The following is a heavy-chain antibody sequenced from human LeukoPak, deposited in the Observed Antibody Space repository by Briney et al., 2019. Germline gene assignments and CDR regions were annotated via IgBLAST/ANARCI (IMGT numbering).Heavy chain of an antibody. CDR3: AGSYSGSYYMLDY. J-gene: IGHJ4*02. CDR2: IYHSGST. V-gene: IGHV4-4*02. D-gene: IGHD1-26*01. Sequence: PSGTLSLTCAVSGGSISSSNWWSWVRQPPGKGLEWIGEIYHSGSTNYNPSLKSRVTISVDKSKNQFSPKLSSVTAADTAVYYCAGSYSGSYYMLDYWGQGTLVTVSS. CDR1: GGSISSSNW.